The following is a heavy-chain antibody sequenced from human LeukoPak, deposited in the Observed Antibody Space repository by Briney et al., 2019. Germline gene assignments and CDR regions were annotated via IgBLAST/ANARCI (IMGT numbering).Heavy chain of an antibody. CDR1: GGSISSGGHY. D-gene: IGHD3-3*01. Sequence: SETLSLTCIVSGGSISSGGHYWGWIRQPPGKGLEWIGSIYYSGSTYYNPSLKSRVTISVDTSKNQFSLKLNSVTAADTAMYYCQSRFLEWLLDYWGQGTLVTVSS. CDR3: QSRFLEWLLDY. CDR2: IYYSGST. V-gene: IGHV4-39*01. J-gene: IGHJ4*02.